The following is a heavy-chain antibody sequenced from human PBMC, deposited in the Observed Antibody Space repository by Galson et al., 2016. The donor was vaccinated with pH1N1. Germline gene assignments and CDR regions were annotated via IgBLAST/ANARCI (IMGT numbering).Heavy chain of an antibody. D-gene: IGHD6-13*01. CDR2: ISYDGSNK. Sequence: SLRLSCAASGFTFRAYTMIWVRQAPGKGLEWVAVISYDGSNKYFADSVKGRFTISRDNSKNTLYLQMNSLRAEDTAVYYCATEKSSPEFSYGWAVCGQGTTVTVSS. V-gene: IGHV3-30-3*01. CDR1: GFTFRAYT. J-gene: IGHJ6*02. CDR3: ATEKSSPEFSYGWAV.